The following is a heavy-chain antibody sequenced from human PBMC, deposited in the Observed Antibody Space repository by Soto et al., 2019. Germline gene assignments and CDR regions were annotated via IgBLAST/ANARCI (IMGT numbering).Heavy chain of an antibody. CDR1: GGTFSSYA. V-gene: IGHV1-69*06. CDR3: ARTGGQLVRDYYYSMDV. D-gene: IGHD6-6*01. CDR2: IIPIFGTA. Sequence: ASVKVSCKASGGTFSSYAISWVRQAPGQGLEWMGGIIPIFGTANYAQKFQGRVTITADKSTSTAYMELSSLRSEDTAVYYCARTGGQLVRDYYYSMDVWGQGTTVTVSS. J-gene: IGHJ6*02.